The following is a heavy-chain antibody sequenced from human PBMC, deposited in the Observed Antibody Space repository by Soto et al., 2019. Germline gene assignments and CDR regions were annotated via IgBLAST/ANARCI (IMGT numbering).Heavy chain of an antibody. CDR3: ARDHGRDGYKTRQYYFDY. D-gene: IGHD5-12*01. V-gene: IGHV1-69*13. Sequence: ASVKVSCKASGGTFSSYAISWVRQAPGQGLEWMGGIIPIFGTANYAQKFQGRVTITADESTSTAYMELSSLRSEDTAVYYCARDHGRDGYKTRQYYFDYWGQGTLVTVSS. CDR2: IIPIFGTA. J-gene: IGHJ4*02. CDR1: GGTFSSYA.